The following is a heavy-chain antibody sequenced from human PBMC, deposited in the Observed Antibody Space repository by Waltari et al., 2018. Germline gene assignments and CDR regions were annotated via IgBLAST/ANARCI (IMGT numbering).Heavy chain of an antibody. CDR1: GFTFSTAR. V-gene: IGHV3-21*01. CDR2: SSSGSNFI. J-gene: IGHJ6*03. Sequence: EVQLVESGGGLVKPGGSLRLSCVASGFTFSTARMNWVRQAQGKGLEWVSTSSSGSNFIYDADSVKGRFTISRDNAKNSLYLQMNSLRVEDTAVYYCASLHMDVWGKGTTVTVSS. CDR3: ASLHMDV.